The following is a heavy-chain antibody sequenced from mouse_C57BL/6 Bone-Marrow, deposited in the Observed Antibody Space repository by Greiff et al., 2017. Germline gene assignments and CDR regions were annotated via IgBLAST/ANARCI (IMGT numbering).Heavy chain of an antibody. D-gene: IGHD2-2*01. Sequence: QVQLQQPGAELVKPGASVKMSCKASGYTFTSYWITWVKQRPGQGLEWIGDIYPGSGSTNYNEKFKSKATLTVDTSSSTAYMQLSSLTSEDSAVYYCARSPDAYDGYAMDYWGQGTSVTVSS. V-gene: IGHV1-55*01. CDR1: GYTFTSYW. J-gene: IGHJ4*01. CDR3: ARSPDAYDGYAMDY. CDR2: IYPGSGST.